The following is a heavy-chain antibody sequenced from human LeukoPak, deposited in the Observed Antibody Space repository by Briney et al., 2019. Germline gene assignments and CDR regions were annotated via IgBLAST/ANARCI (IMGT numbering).Heavy chain of an antibody. D-gene: IGHD4-17*01. CDR2: IYYSGST. Sequence: PSETLSLTCTVSGGSISDYYWSWMRQPPGKGLEWLGDIYYSGSTNQNPSLESRVTISVDASKNQFSLKVNSVTAADTAVYYCARSSTVTNPYYYYGMDVWGQGTTVTVSS. V-gene: IGHV4-59*01. CDR1: GGSISDYY. J-gene: IGHJ6*02. CDR3: ARSSTVTNPYYYYGMDV.